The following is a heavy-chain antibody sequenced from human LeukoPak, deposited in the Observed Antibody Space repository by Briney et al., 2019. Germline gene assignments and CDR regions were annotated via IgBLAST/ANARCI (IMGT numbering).Heavy chain of an antibody. Sequence: GGSLRLSCAASGFTFDDYAMHWVRQGPGKGLEWISGITWNTDTICYADSVMGRFTISRDNAKNSLYLNMNSLRAEDTALYYCAKDISVGTTPYYFDSWGQGTLVTVSS. D-gene: IGHD1-26*01. V-gene: IGHV3-9*01. J-gene: IGHJ4*02. CDR3: AKDISVGTTPYYFDS. CDR2: ITWNTDTI. CDR1: GFTFDDYA.